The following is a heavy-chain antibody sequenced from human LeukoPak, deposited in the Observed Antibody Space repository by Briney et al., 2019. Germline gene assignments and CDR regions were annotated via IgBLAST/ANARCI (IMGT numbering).Heavy chain of an antibody. CDR3: ARLGGIHPDY. D-gene: IGHD3-16*01. Sequence: PSETLSLTCTVSGGSISSSSYYWGWIRQPPGKGLEWIGSIYYSGSTYYNPSLKSRVTISVDTSKNQFSLKLSSVTAADTAVYYCARLGGIHPDYWGQGTLVTVSS. CDR1: GGSISSSSYY. V-gene: IGHV4-39*01. CDR2: IYYSGST. J-gene: IGHJ4*02.